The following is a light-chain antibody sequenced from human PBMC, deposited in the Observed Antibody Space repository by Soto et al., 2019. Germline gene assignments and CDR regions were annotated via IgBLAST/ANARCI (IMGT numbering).Light chain of an antibody. V-gene: IGLV2-14*01. Sequence: QSALTQPASVSGSPGQSIPISCTGTSSDVGGYNYVSWCQQHPGKAPKLMIYDVSNRPSGVSNRFSGSKSGNTASLTISGLQAEDEADYYCSSYTSSSTLVVFGGGTKVTVL. CDR2: DVS. CDR1: SSDVGGYNY. J-gene: IGLJ2*01. CDR3: SSYTSSSTLVV.